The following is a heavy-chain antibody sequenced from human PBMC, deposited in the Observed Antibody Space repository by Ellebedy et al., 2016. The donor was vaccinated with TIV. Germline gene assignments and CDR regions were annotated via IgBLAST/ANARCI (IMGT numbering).Heavy chain of an antibody. Sequence: GESLKISCVASGFTFSGSDMHWVRQASGKGLEWLGRIRRKADSHATAYASSVKGRFTISRDDSKNTAYLQMNSLKTEDTAVYYCTRPYSFYDILTGSYFHYGVDVWGQGTTVTVSS. CDR3: TRPYSFYDILTGSYFHYGVDV. V-gene: IGHV3-73*01. CDR1: GFTFSGSD. CDR2: IRRKADSHAT. J-gene: IGHJ6*02. D-gene: IGHD3-9*01.